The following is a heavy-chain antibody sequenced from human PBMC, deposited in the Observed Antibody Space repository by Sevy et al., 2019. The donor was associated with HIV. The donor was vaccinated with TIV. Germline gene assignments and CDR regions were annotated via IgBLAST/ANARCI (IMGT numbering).Heavy chain of an antibody. J-gene: IGHJ4*02. Sequence: EGSLRLSCAASGFTFSNVWMNWVLQAPGKEPEWVGRVRSKTDGGTTDYAAPVKGRFTISRDDSKNTLYLQMSGLKTEDTAVSYCTIDPVHFLWGRGTLVTVSS. D-gene: IGHD6-6*01. CDR1: GFTFSNVW. V-gene: IGHV3-15*01. CDR2: VRSKTDGGTT. CDR3: TIDPVHFL.